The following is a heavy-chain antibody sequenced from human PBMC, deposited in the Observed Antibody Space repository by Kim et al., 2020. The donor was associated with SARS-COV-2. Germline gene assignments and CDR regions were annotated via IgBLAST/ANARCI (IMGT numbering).Heavy chain of an antibody. Sequence: YASGTTNYNPPPRRRVTKSVDTSTNQCSRKLSSVTAADTAVYYCARGFDPWGQGTLVTVSS. J-gene: IGHJ5*02. V-gene: IGHV4-61*02. CDR2: YASGTT. CDR3: ARGFDP.